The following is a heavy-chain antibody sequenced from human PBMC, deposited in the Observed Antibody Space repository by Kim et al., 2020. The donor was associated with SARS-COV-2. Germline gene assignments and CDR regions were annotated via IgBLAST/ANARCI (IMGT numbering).Heavy chain of an antibody. J-gene: IGHJ5*02. V-gene: IGHV4-34*01. D-gene: IGHD6-19*01. CDR1: GGSFSGYY. CDR2: INHSGTT. Sequence: SETLSLTCAVYGGSFSGYYWSWIRQPPGKGLEWIGEINHSGTTNYNPSLKSRVTILVDTSKNQFSLKLSSVTAADTAVYYCARRVALAGFGSRRRFDPWGQGTLVTVSS. CDR3: ARRVALAGFGSRRRFDP.